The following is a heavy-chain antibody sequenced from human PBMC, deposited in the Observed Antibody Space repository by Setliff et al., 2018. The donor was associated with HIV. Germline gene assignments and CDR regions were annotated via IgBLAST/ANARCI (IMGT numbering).Heavy chain of an antibody. Sequence: ASVKVSCKSSGGTFSSYAISWVRQAPGQGLEWMGGLIPMFGTANYAQKFQGRVTITADESTSTAYMELSSLRSEDTAVYYCARSLTLGYYGSGTYYSSFDYWGQGSLVTVSS. V-gene: IGHV1-69*13. CDR1: GGTFSSYA. CDR3: ARSLTLGYYGSGTYYSSFDY. CDR2: LIPMFGTA. D-gene: IGHD3-10*01. J-gene: IGHJ4*02.